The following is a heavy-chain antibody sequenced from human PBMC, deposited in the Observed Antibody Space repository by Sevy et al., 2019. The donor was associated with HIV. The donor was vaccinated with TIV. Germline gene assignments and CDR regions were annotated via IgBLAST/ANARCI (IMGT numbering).Heavy chain of an antibody. V-gene: IGHV3-49*03. CDR3: TRDSLPATTIFGVREDY. Sequence: GGSLRLSCTASGFTFGDYAMSWFRQAPGKGLEWVGFIRSKAYGGTREYAASVKGRFTISRDDSKSIAYLQMNSLKTEDTAVYYCTRDSLPATTIFGVREDYWGQGTLVTVSS. J-gene: IGHJ4*02. CDR1: GFTFGDYA. CDR2: IRSKAYGGTR. D-gene: IGHD3-3*01.